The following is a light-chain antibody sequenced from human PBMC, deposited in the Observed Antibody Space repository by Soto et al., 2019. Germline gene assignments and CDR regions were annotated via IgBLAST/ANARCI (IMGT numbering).Light chain of an antibody. J-gene: IGKJ1*01. V-gene: IGKV3-15*01. CDR1: QSVSSK. CDR2: GAS. Sequence: EIVMTQSPATLSVSPVEGATLSCRASQSVSSKLAWYQQKPGQAPRLLIYGASTRATGIPARFSGSGSGTDFTLTISRLEPEDFAVYYCQQYGSSPWTFGQGTKVDIK. CDR3: QQYGSSPWT.